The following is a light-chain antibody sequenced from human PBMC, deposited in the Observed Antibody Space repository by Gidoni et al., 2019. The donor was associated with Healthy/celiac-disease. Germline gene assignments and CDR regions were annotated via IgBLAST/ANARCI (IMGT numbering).Light chain of an antibody. CDR3: QQYNNWPTWT. J-gene: IGKJ1*01. CDR2: GAS. V-gene: IGKV3-15*01. Sequence: EIVMTQSPATPSVSPGERATLSCRASQSLSSNLAWYQQKPGQAPRLLIYGASTRATGIPARFSGSGSGTEFTLTISSLQSEDFAVYYCQQYNNWPTWTFXXXTKVEIK. CDR1: QSLSSN.